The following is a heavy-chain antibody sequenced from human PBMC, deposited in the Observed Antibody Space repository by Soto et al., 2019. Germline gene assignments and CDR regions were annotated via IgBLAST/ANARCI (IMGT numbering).Heavy chain of an antibody. CDR2: ISAYNGNT. CDR3: AGDGGVATIKTPFDY. Sequence: ASVKVSCKASGYTFTSYGISWVRQAPGQGLEWMGWISAYNGNTNYAQKLQGRVTMTTDTSTSTAYMELRSLRSDDTAVYYCAGDGGVATIKTPFDYWGQGTLVTVSS. D-gene: IGHD5-12*01. CDR1: GYTFTSYG. V-gene: IGHV1-18*04. J-gene: IGHJ4*02.